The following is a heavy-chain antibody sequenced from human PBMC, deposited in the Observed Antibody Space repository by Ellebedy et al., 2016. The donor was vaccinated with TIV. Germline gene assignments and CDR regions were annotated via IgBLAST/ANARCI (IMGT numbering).Heavy chain of an antibody. Sequence: GESLKISCVGSGFTFSSYAMRWVRQAPGKGLEWVSGIGESGGSTYYADSVKGRFTIYRDNSKNTLYLQMSSLRAEDTAVYYCVKSSGTWYWGQGTLVTVSS. J-gene: IGHJ4*02. V-gene: IGHV3-23*01. D-gene: IGHD1-26*01. CDR2: IGESGGST. CDR1: GFTFSSYA. CDR3: VKSSGTWY.